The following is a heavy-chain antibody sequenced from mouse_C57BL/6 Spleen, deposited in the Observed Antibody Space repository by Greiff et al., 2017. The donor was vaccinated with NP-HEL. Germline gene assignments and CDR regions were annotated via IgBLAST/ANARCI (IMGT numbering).Heavy chain of an antibody. Sequence: QVQLKQSGPGLVQPSQCLSITCTVSGFSLTSYGVHWVRQSPGKGLEWLGVIWSGGSTDYNAAFISSLSISKDNSKIQIFFKMNSLQADDTAIYYCARNPLRQLDYYAMDYWGQGTSVTVSS. D-gene: IGHD6-1*02. V-gene: IGHV2-2*01. CDR3: ARNPLRQLDYYAMDY. J-gene: IGHJ4*01. CDR2: IWSGGST. CDR1: GFSLTSYG.